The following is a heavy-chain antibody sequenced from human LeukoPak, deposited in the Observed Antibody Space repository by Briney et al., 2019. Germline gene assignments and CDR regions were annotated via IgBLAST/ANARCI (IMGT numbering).Heavy chain of an antibody. V-gene: IGHV4-61*08. CDR2: IYYSGST. J-gene: IGHJ4*02. CDR3: ARLGVDEVPY. CDR1: GGSISSGGYS. D-gene: IGHD3-10*01. Sequence: PSETLSLTCAVSGGSISSGGYSWSWIRQPPGKGLEWIGYIYYSGSTNYNPSLKSRVTISVDTSKNQFSLRLSSVTAADTAVYYCARLGVDEVPYWGQGTLVTVSS.